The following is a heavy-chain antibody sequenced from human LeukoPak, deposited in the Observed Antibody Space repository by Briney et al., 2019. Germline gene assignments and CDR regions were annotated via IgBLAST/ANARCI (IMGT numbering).Heavy chain of an antibody. CDR2: IKSKTDGGTT. CDR1: GFTFSNAW. CDR3: TTGDLWMHVSEAFDI. Sequence: GGSLRLSCAASGFTFSNAWMSWVRQAPGKGLEWVGRIKSKTDGGTTDYAAPVKGRFTISRDDSKNTLYLQMNSLKTEDTAVYYCTTGDLWMHVSEAFDIWGQGTMVTVSS. V-gene: IGHV3-15*01. J-gene: IGHJ3*02. D-gene: IGHD3-10*01.